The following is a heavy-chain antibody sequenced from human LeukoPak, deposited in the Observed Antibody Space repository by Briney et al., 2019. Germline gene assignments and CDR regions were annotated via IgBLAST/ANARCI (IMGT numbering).Heavy chain of an antibody. CDR3: AKMSGYSSGWYQH. J-gene: IGHJ1*01. Sequence: PGGSLRLSCAASGFTFDGYAMHWVRQAPGKGLEWVSGISWNSGSIGYADSVKGRFTISRDNAKNSLYLQMNSLRAEDTALYYCAKMSGYSSGWYQHWGQGTLVTVSS. CDR1: GFTFDGYA. V-gene: IGHV3-9*01. D-gene: IGHD6-19*01. CDR2: ISWNSGSI.